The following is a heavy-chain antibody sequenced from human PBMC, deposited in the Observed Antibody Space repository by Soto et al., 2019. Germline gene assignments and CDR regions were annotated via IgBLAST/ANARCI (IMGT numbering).Heavy chain of an antibody. CDR1: GFTFSTCA. D-gene: IGHD6-6*01. J-gene: IGHJ4*02. CDR3: AKNWDTTSSSSSH. CDR2: ISGTGGST. V-gene: IGHV3-23*01. Sequence: EVQLLESGGGLVQPGGSLRLSSAASGFTFSTCAMGWYPQAPGKGLEWVPAISGTGGSTYYADSVKGRFTISRDNSKNTLYLQMNSLRAEDTAVHYCAKNWDTTSSSSSHWGQGTLVTVSS.